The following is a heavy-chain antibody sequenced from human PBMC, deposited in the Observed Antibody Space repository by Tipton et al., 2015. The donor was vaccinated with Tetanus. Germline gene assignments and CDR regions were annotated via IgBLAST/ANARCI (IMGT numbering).Heavy chain of an antibody. CDR1: GFTFDDYA. J-gene: IGHJ4*02. D-gene: IGHD6-13*01. V-gene: IGHV3-9*01. CDR2: ISWNSGSI. Sequence: SLRLSCAASGFTFDDYAMHWVRQAPGKGLEWVSGISWNSGSIGYADSVKGRFTISRDNAKNSLYLQMNSLRAEDTALYYCAKEGDQSLGAQLENYFDYWGQGTLVTVSS. CDR3: AKEGDQSLGAQLENYFDY.